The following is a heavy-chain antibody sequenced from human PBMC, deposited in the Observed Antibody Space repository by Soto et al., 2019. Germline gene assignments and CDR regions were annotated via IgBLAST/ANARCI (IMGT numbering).Heavy chain of an antibody. Sequence: ASVKVSCKASGYTFTSYGISWVRQAPGQGLEWMGWISAYNGNTNYAQKLQGRVTMTTDTSTSTAYMELRSLRSDDTAVYYCARGPGPKISNKYYYYYYYMDFWGKGTTVTVSS. CDR2: ISAYNGNT. D-gene: IGHD2-2*01. V-gene: IGHV1-18*01. CDR1: GYTFTSYG. J-gene: IGHJ6*03. CDR3: ARGPGPKISNKYYYYYYYMDF.